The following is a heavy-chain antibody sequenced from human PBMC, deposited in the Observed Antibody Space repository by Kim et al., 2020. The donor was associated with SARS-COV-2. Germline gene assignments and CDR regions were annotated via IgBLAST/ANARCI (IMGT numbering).Heavy chain of an antibody. D-gene: IGHD6-19*01. V-gene: IGHV3-21*01. J-gene: IGHJ4*02. CDR3: ARDSIAVAGTEFDY. Sequence: ADSVKGRFTISRDNAKNSLYLQMSSLRAEDTAVYYCARDSIAVAGTEFDYWGQGTLVTVSS.